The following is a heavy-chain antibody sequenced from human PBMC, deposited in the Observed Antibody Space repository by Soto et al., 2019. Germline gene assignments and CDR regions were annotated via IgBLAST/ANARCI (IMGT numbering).Heavy chain of an antibody. J-gene: IGHJ4*02. CDR3: AGEIATTGLYYFDY. CDR2: MNSDGSSI. V-gene: IGHV3-74*01. D-gene: IGHD6-13*01. CDR1: GFTFSSYW. Sequence: PGGSLRLSCAASGFTFSSYWMHWVRQAPGKGLVWVSRMNSDGSSITYADSVKGRFTISRDSAKNTMYLQVHSLRAEDTAVYYCAGEIATTGLYYFDYWGQGTLVTVSS.